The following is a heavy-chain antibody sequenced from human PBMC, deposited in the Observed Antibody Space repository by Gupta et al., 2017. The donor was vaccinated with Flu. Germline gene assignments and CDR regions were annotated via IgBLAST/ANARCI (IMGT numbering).Heavy chain of an antibody. CDR3: ARAGPVKILLWFGELSGYYGMDV. D-gene: IGHD3-10*01. V-gene: IGHV3-33*01. CDR2: IWYDGSNK. Sequence: QVQLVESGGGVVQPGRSLRLSCAASGFTFSSYGMHWVRQAPGKGLEWVAVIWYDGSNKYYADSVKGRFTISRDNSKNTLYLQMNSLRAEDTAVYYCARAGPVKILLWFGELSGYYGMDVWGQGTTVTVSS. J-gene: IGHJ6*02. CDR1: GFTFSSYG.